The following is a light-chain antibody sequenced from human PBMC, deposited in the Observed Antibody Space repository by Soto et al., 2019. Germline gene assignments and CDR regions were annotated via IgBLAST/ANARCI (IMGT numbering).Light chain of an antibody. V-gene: IGKV1-5*03. Sequence: DIQMTQSPSTLSASVGDRVTITCRASQSVSSWLAWYQQKPGKAPKLLLYKASTLGSGVPSRFSGSGSGTEFTLTISSLQPDDFATYYCQQYHSYPYTFGQGTKVDIK. CDR3: QQYHSYPYT. CDR1: QSVSSW. J-gene: IGKJ2*01. CDR2: KAS.